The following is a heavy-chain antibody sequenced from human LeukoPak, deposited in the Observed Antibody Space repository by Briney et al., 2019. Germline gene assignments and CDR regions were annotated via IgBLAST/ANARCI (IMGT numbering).Heavy chain of an antibody. Sequence: GASLKICCKAACYTFGNYWIGGVREMPGRGLEWGGIIYPSESNARYSPSLEGRVTISADKSITTAHLQWSSLRASDTATYYCAGRFNNYDSSGYGIDVWGQGTTVTVSS. D-gene: IGHD3-22*01. CDR2: IYPSESNA. V-gene: IGHV5-51*03. CDR1: CYTFGNYW. J-gene: IGHJ6*02. CDR3: AGRFNNYDSSGYGIDV.